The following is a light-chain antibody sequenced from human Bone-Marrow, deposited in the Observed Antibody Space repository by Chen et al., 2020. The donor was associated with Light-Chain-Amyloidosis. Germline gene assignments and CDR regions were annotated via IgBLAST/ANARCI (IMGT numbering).Light chain of an antibody. CDR3: SSYTITNTLV. V-gene: IGLV2-14*01. J-gene: IGLJ1*01. CDR2: EVT. Sequence: QSALTQPASVSGSPGQSSTISCTGTSSDVGGDNHVSWYQQHPDKAPKIMIYEVTNRPSWVPVRFSGSKSDNTASLTISGLQTEDEADYFCSSYTITNTLVFGSGTRVTVL. CDR1: SSDVGGDNH.